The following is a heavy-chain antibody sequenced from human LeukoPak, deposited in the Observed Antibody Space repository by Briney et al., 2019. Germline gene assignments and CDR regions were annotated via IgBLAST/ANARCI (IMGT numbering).Heavy chain of an antibody. D-gene: IGHD2-2*01. J-gene: IGHJ3*01. CDR1: GYSISSGYY. V-gene: IGHV4-38-2*02. CDR3: ARASIVVVPAA. Sequence: PSETLSLTCTVSGYSISSGYYWGWIRQPPGKGREWIGSIYHSGSTYYNPSLKSRVTISVDTSKSQFSLKLSSVTAADTAVYYCARASIVVVPAAWGQGTMVTVSS. CDR2: IYHSGST.